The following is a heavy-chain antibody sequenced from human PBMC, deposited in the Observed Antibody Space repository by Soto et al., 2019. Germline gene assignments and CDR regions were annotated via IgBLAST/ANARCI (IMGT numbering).Heavy chain of an antibody. J-gene: IGHJ4*02. V-gene: IGHV4-61*01. CDR1: GTSVSSNSNY. CDR2: IYYDGTT. CDR3: ARRVGATPPRD. D-gene: IGHD1-26*01. Sequence: QVQLQESGPGLVKPSETLSLTCTVSGTSVSSNSNYWSWVRQPPGKGLEWIGYIYYDGTTNYNPSLKNRVTISLDTSKNQCSLKVTSVTAVDTAVYYCARRVGATPPRDWGQGTLVTVSS.